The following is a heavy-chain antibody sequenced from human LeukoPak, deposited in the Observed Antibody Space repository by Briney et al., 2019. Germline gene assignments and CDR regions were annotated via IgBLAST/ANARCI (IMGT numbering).Heavy chain of an antibody. CDR1: GYTFTSYY. J-gene: IGHJ4*02. D-gene: IGHD1-7*01. CDR2: INPSGGST. Sequence: ASVKVSCKASGYTFTSYYMHWVRQAPGQGLEWMGIINPSGGSTSYAQKFQGRVTMTRDMSTSTVYMELSSLRSEDAAVYYCALGGTTPLYYFDYWGQGTLVTVSS. CDR3: ALGGTTPLYYFDY. V-gene: IGHV1-46*01.